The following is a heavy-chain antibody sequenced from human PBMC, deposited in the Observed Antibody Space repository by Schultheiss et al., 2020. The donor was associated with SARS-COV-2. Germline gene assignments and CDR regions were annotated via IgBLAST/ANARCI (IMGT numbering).Heavy chain of an antibody. CDR2: ISGSNGRT. Sequence: GGSLRLSCAASGFPFSSYAMNWVRQAPGKGLDWVSSISGSNGRTYYADSVKGRFAISRDNSKNTLYLQMNSLRAGDTAVYYCVRGGSDAFDIWGQGTLVTVSS. CDR3: VRGGSDAFDI. V-gene: IGHV3-23*01. J-gene: IGHJ3*02. D-gene: IGHD3-16*01. CDR1: GFPFSSYA.